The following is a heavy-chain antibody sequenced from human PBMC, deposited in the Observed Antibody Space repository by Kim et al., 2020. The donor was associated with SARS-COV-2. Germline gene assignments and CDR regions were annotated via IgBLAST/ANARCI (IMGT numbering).Heavy chain of an antibody. J-gene: IGHJ6*02. Sequence: SETLSLTCTVSGGSISSYYWSRIRQPPGKGLEWIGYIYYSGSTNYNPSLKSRVTISVDTSKNQFSLKLSSVTAADTAVYYCARGVWYYYGSGSYPYYYYYGMDVWGQGTTVTVSS. CDR3: ARGVWYYYGSGSYPYYYYYGMDV. V-gene: IGHV4-59*01. D-gene: IGHD3-10*01. CDR1: GGSISSYY. CDR2: IYYSGST.